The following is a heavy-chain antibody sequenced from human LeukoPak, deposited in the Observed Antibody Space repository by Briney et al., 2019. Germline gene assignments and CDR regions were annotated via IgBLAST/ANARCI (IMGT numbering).Heavy chain of an antibody. V-gene: IGHV4-31*03. CDR1: GGSISSDGYY. CDR3: ARIVGGRTADY. CDR2: IYCSGST. D-gene: IGHD1-1*01. Sequence: SETLSLTCTVSGGSISSDGYYWSWIRQHPGKGLEWIGYIYCSGSTYYNPSLKSRVTISVDTSKNQFSLKLNSVTAADTAVYYCARIVGGRTADYWGQGTLVTVSS. J-gene: IGHJ4*02.